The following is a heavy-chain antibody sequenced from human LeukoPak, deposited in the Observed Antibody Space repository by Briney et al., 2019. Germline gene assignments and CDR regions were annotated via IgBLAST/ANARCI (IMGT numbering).Heavy chain of an antibody. CDR2: ISSSGRDT. Sequence: GGSLRLSCAASGLTFGDYAMSWVRQAPGKGLEWVSTISSSGRDTYYADSVKGRFTISRDNSKNTLYLQMNSLRAEDTAVFYCAQIPPGYCSAGSCYLDCWGQGTLVTVSS. J-gene: IGHJ4*02. D-gene: IGHD2-15*01. V-gene: IGHV3-23*01. CDR3: AQIPPGYCSAGSCYLDC. CDR1: GLTFGDYA.